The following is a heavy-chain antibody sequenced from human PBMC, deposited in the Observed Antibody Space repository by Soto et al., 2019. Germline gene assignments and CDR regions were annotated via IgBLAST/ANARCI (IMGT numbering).Heavy chain of an antibody. J-gene: IGHJ6*02. CDR2: IYYSGST. CDR3: ARDGAGSTRPAITYYYYGMDV. V-gene: IGHV4-31*03. CDR1: GGSISSGGYY. Sequence: TLSLTCTVSGGSISSGGYYWSWIRQHPGKGLEWIGYIYYSGSTYYNPSLKSRVTISVDTSKNQFSLKLSSVTAADTAVYYCARDGAGSTRPAITYYYYGMDVWGQGTTVTVSS. D-gene: IGHD2-2*01.